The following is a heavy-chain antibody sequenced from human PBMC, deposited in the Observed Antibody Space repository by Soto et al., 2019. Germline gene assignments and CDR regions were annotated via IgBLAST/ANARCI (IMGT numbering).Heavy chain of an antibody. CDR1: GGSISSSSYY. D-gene: IGHD3-22*01. CDR2: IYYSGST. Sequence: SETLSLACTVSGGSISSSSYYWGWIRQPPGEGLEGIGSIYYSGSTYYNPSLKSRVTISVTTSKKEYSLKLSSVPAAETAVYFCVSGADNYERSEQSQSDSWGQGTLVTVSS. CDR3: VSGADNYERSEQSQSDS. V-gene: IGHV4-39*07. J-gene: IGHJ4*02.